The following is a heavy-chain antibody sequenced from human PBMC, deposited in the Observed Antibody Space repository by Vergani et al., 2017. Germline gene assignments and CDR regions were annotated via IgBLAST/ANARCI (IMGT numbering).Heavy chain of an antibody. CDR2: ISAYNGNT. CDR3: ARDPDIVVVXAAPYYYYYYGMDV. V-gene: IGHV1-18*04. D-gene: IGHD2-2*01. J-gene: IGHJ6*02. Sequence: QVQLVQSGPEVKKPGASVKVSCKASGYTFTSYGISWVRQAPGQGLEWMGWISAYNGNTNYAQKLQGRVTMTTDTSTSTAYMELRSLRSDDTAVYYCARDPDIVVVXAAPYYYYYYGMDVWGQGTTVTVSS. CDR1: GYTFTSYG.